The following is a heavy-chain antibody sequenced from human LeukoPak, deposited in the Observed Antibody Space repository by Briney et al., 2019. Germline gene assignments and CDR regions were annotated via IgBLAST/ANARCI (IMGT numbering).Heavy chain of an antibody. CDR1: GFAFSDYY. J-gene: IGHJ4*02. Sequence: GGSLRLSCAASGFAFSDYYMTWVRQAPGKGLEWISYISISGNDKYYADSVKGRFTISRDNAKDSLYLQMNSLRAEDTAVYYCARSMTTVASTAWAYWGQGTLVTVSS. CDR2: ISISGNDK. CDR3: ARSMTTVASTAWAY. D-gene: IGHD6-19*01. V-gene: IGHV3-11*01.